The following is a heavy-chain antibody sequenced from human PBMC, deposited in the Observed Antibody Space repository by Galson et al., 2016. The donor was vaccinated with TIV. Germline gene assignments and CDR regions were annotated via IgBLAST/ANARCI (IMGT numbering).Heavy chain of an antibody. D-gene: IGHD6-6*01. V-gene: IGHV4-59*01. J-gene: IGHJ3*01. CDR1: GGSMPSYY. CDR3: TRGIAARPAIAVDAFDV. Sequence: LTCAVSGGSMPSYYWNWFRQSPGKGLEWIAYIYSSGGTNSNPSLRSRLTISVDTSKNQFSLRLYSVTAADTATYYCTRGIAARPAIAVDAFDVWGPGTMVAVSS. CDR2: IYSSGGT.